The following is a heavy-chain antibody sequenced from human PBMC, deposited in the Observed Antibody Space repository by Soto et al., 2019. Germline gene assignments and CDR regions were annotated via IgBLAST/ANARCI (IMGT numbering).Heavy chain of an antibody. Sequence: QVQLVQSGAEVKKPGSSVKVSCKASAGTFSSYAISWVRQAPGQGLEWMGGTIPIFGTANYAQKFQGRVTITADKSTSTAYMELSSLRSEDTAVYYCAREYSPRNRYNWFDPWGQGTLVTVSS. V-gene: IGHV1-69*06. J-gene: IGHJ5*02. CDR3: AREYSPRNRYNWFDP. D-gene: IGHD2-15*01. CDR2: TIPIFGTA. CDR1: AGTFSSYA.